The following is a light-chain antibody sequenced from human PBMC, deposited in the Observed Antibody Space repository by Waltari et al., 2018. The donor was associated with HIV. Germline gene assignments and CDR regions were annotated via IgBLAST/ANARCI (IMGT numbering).Light chain of an antibody. V-gene: IGLV1-40*01. Sequence: QSVLTQPPSVSGAPGQRVTISCTGSSSNIGAGYGVHWSQQLPGTAPKLLIYGNTNRPSGIPDRFSGSKSDSSASLAITGLQAEDEADYYCQSYDSSLSVVVFGGGTKLTVL. CDR2: GNT. CDR3: QSYDSSLSVVV. J-gene: IGLJ2*01. CDR1: SSNIGAGYG.